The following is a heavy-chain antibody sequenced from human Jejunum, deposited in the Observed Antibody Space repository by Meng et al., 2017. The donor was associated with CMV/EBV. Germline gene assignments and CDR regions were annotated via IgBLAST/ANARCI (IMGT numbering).Heavy chain of an antibody. Sequence: SEDTFIDYYMHWVRQAPGQGLEWMGWINPNTGDTNYAQKFQGRVTMTRDMSINTVYMELTRLRSDDTAVYYCAKDGGSYLDYYFDYWGQGTLVTVSS. CDR2: INPNTGDT. D-gene: IGHD1-26*01. V-gene: IGHV1-2*02. J-gene: IGHJ4*02. CDR3: AKDGGSYLDYYFDY. CDR1: EDTFIDYY.